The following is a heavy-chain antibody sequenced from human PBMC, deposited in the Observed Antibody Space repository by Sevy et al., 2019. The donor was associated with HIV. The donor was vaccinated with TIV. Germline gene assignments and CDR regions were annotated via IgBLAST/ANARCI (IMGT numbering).Heavy chain of an antibody. CDR3: ARDSNVYDSGGSLDS. CDR2: ILHDGSRQ. CDR1: GFSFSIHS. Sequence: GGSLRLSCTASGFSFSIHSMHWVRQAPGKGLEWVSFILHDGSRQDYADSVKGRFIISRDNSKNTVYLEMSGLRPKDTATYYCARDSNVYDSGGSLDSWGQGTLVTVSS. J-gene: IGHJ4*02. D-gene: IGHD6-25*01. V-gene: IGHV3-30*04.